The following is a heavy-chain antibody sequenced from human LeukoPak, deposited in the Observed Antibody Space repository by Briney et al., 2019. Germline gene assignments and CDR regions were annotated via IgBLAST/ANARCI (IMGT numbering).Heavy chain of an antibody. CDR2: IYYSGST. CDR1: GGSISSYF. V-gene: IGHV4-59*01. CDR3: ARDILGGYNYGFDY. J-gene: IGHJ4*02. Sequence: LETLSLTCTVSGGSISSYFWSWIRQPPGKGLGWIGYIYYSGSTNYNPSLKSRVTISVDTSKNQFSLRLSSVTAADTAVYYCARDILGGYNYGFDYWGQGTLVTVSS. D-gene: IGHD5-18*01.